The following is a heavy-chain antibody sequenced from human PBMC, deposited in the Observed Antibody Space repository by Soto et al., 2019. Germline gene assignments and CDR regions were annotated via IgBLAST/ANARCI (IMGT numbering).Heavy chain of an antibody. CDR1: GGSISSTNW. Sequence: RSLTCAVSGGSISSTNWWSWVRQPPVKGLEWIGEIYHSGSTSYNPSLRSRVTISVDKSKNQFSLKLNSVTAADTAVYYCARVTIFGVGKFGPWGQGTLVTVSS. V-gene: IGHV4-4*02. CDR3: ARVTIFGVGKFGP. J-gene: IGHJ5*02. D-gene: IGHD3-3*01. CDR2: IYHSGST.